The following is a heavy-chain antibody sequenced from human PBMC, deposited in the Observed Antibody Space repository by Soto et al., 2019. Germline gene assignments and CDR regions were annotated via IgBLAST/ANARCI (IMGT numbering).Heavy chain of an antibody. Sequence: SETLSLTCTVPVGSITGYYWSWIRQSPGKVLEWIGCSYYAGATNYNPSLKSRVTISVDTSKNQFSLTLSSATAADTAVYYCARERTPRTGFDYWGQGALVTVS. J-gene: IGHJ4*02. V-gene: IGHV4-59*01. CDR3: ARERTPRTGFDY. CDR2: SYYAGAT. CDR1: VGSITGYY. D-gene: IGHD7-27*01.